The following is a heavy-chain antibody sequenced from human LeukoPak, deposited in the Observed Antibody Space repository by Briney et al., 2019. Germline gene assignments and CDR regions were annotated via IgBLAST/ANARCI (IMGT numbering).Heavy chain of an antibody. V-gene: IGHV1-69*04. CDR1: GGTFSSYA. CDR2: IIPILGIA. CDR3: AREVEMVKFYYFDY. D-gene: IGHD5-24*01. Sequence: GASVKVSCKASGGTFSSYAISWVRQAPGQGLEWMGRIIPILGIANYAQKFQGRVTITAGKSTSTAYMELSSLRSEDTAVYYCAREVEMVKFYYFDYWGQGTLVTVSS. J-gene: IGHJ4*02.